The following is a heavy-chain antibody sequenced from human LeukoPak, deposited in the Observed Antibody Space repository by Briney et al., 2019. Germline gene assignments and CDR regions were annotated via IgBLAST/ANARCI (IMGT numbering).Heavy chain of an antibody. CDR3: ASSKRITMVRGAPPPLYYYYYMDV. V-gene: IGHV4-59*01. CDR2: IYYSGST. CDR1: GGSISSYY. J-gene: IGHJ6*03. D-gene: IGHD3-10*01. Sequence: PSEILSLTCTVSGGSISSYYWSWIRQPPGKGLEWIGYIYYSGSTNYNPSLKSRVTISVDTSKNQFSLKLSSVTAADTAVYYCASSKRITMVRGAPPPLYYYYYMDVWGKGTTVTISS.